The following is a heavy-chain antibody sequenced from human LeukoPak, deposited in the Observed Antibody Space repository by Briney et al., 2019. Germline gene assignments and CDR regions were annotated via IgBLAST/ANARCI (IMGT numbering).Heavy chain of an antibody. Sequence: GGSLRLSCAASGFPFNDYYMSWIRQAPGKGLEWISYISSRGDSIYYAQSVKGRFTISRDNAKNSLYLQMNSLRGEDTAVYYCARDEQLWLHGMDVWGQGTTVTVSS. CDR3: ARDEQLWLHGMDV. V-gene: IGHV3-11*04. CDR2: ISSRGDSI. D-gene: IGHD5-18*01. J-gene: IGHJ6*02. CDR1: GFPFNDYY.